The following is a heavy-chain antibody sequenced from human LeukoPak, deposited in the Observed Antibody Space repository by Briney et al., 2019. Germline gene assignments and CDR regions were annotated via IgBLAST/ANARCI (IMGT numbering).Heavy chain of an antibody. J-gene: IGHJ4*02. CDR3: SRDTSMYSMDY. D-gene: IGHD2-15*01. CDR1: GFSISSYW. V-gene: IGHV3-7*01. Sequence: GGSLSLSCAVSGFSISSYWRSLVRQAPGKGLEWVASIKQDGSEKNYVDSVKGRFTISRDNAKNSLFLQMNSLRAEDTAVYSCSRDTSMYSMDYWGKGTLVTVSS. CDR2: IKQDGSEK.